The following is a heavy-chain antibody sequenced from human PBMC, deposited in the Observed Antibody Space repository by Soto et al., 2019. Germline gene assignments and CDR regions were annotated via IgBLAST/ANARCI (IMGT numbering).Heavy chain of an antibody. D-gene: IGHD2-15*01. V-gene: IGHV3-74*01. J-gene: IGHJ4*02. CDR2: INTDGSIT. CDR3: VRGELRAYSSGDS. CDR1: GFTFNRYW. Sequence: GGSLRLSCAASGFTFNRYWMHWVRQAPGKGLVWVSRINTDGSITDYADSVKGRFTISRDNAKSTLYLQLSSLRDEDTAVYRCVRGELRAYSSGDSWGQGTLVTVSS.